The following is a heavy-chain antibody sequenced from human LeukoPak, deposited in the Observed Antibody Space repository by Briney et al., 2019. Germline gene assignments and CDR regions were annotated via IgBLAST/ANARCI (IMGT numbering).Heavy chain of an antibody. CDR1: GRSISSGSYY. CDR3: ARDVTGTTSDY. J-gene: IGHJ4*02. V-gene: IGHV4-61*02. CDR2: IYTSGST. D-gene: IGHD1-7*01. Sequence: SQSLSLTCTVSGRSISSGSYYWSWIRQPAGKGLEWIGRIYTSGSTNYNPSLKSRVTISVDTSKNQFSLKLSSVTAADTAVYYCARDVTGTTSDYWGQGTLVTVSS.